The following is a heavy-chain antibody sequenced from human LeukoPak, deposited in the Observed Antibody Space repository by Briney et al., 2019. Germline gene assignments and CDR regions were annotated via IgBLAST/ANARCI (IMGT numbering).Heavy chain of an antibody. CDR1: GYTFSSYD. J-gene: IGHJ5*02. D-gene: IGHD3-3*01. CDR2: MNPNSGNT. Sequence: VASVKVSCKASGYTFSSYDINWVRQATGQGLEWMGWMNPNSGNTGYAQKFQGRITMTRNTSISTAYMELSSLRSEDTALYFCARGFWSGRYYNWFDPWGQGTLVTVSS. V-gene: IGHV1-8*01. CDR3: ARGFWSGRYYNWFDP.